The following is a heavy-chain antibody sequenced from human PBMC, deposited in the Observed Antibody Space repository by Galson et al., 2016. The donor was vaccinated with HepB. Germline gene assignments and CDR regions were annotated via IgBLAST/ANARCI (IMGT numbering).Heavy chain of an antibody. V-gene: IGHV3-7*01. J-gene: IGHJ4*02. CDR1: GFTFSTYW. D-gene: IGHD5-24*01. CDR3: ARRQMYTMSAFDY. Sequence: SLRLSCAASGFTFSTYWMSWVRQAPGKGLEWVANIKPDGSEKYYVDFVKGRFTISRDTAKSSLYLQMNSLRAEDTAVYYRARRQMYTMSAFDYWGQGTLVTVSS. CDR2: IKPDGSEK.